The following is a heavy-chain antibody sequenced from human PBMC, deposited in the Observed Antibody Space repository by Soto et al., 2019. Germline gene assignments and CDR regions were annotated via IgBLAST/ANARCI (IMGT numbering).Heavy chain of an antibody. CDR3: ATGGRGYSSAPRLYFEY. J-gene: IGHJ4*02. D-gene: IGHD5-18*01. V-gene: IGHV1-69*01. CDR1: GGIFSSNA. Sequence: QVQLVQSGAEVKKPGSSVQVSCQDSGGIFSSNAISWVRQAPGQGLEWMGGILPIFDTTHYAQKFQGRVTITADESTSTAYMELSSLKSEDTALYYCATGGRGYSSAPRLYFEYWGQGTLVTVSS. CDR2: ILPIFDTT.